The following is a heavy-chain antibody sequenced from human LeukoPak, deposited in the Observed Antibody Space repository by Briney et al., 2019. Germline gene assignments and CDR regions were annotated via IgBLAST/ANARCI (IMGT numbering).Heavy chain of an antibody. D-gene: IGHD2-2*01. CDR2: ISSSSSYI. V-gene: IGHV3-21*01. Sequence: PGGSLRLSCAASGFTFSTYSMNWLRQAPGKELKWVSSISSSSSYIYHAYYEKVRFTISRDNAKNSLYLQMNSLRAEDTAVYYCARAVVPAATPSWFDPWGQGTLVTVS. CDR1: GFTFSTYS. CDR3: ARAVVPAATPSWFDP. J-gene: IGHJ5*02.